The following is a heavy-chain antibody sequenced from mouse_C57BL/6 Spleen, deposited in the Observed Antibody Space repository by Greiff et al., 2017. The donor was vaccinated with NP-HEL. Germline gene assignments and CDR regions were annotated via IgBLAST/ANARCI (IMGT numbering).Heavy chain of an antibody. V-gene: IGHV5-9*01. CDR3: ARNDPSWFAY. J-gene: IGHJ3*01. Sequence: EVKVEESGGGLVKPGGSLKLSCAASGFTFSSYTMSWVRQTPEKRLEWVATISGGGGNTYYPDSVKGRFTIPRDNAKNTLYLQMSSLRSEDTALYYCARNDPSWFAYWGQRTLVTVSA. CDR2: ISGGGGNT. D-gene: IGHD2-3*01. CDR1: GFTFSSYT.